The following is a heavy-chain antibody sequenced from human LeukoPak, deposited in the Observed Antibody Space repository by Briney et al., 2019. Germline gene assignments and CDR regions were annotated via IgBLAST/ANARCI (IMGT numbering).Heavy chain of an antibody. CDR2: IYSGGTT. CDR3: ARGHWFAHLDY. Sequence: GGSLRLSCAASGFTVSSNYMNWVRQAPGKGLEWVSIIYSGGTTYYSDSVKGRFTISRDNSKNTLFLQMNSLRAEDTAVYYCARGHWFAHLDYWGQGTLVTVSS. V-gene: IGHV3-53*01. CDR1: GFTVSSNY. J-gene: IGHJ4*02. D-gene: IGHD3-9*01.